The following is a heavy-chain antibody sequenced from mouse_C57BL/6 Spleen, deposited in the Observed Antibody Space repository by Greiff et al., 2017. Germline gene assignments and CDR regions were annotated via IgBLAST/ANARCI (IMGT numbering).Heavy chain of an antibody. V-gene: IGHV1-7*01. J-gene: IGHJ2*01. Sequence: QVQLQQSGAELAKPGASVKLSCKASGYTFTSYWMHWVKQRPGQGLEWIGYINPSSGYTKYNQKFKDKATLTADKSSSTAYMQLSSLTYEDSAVYYRSRGSPRDYFCLRGQGTTLTVSS. CDR3: SRGSPRDYFCL. CDR1: GYTFTSYW. D-gene: IGHD2-13*01. CDR2: INPSSGYT.